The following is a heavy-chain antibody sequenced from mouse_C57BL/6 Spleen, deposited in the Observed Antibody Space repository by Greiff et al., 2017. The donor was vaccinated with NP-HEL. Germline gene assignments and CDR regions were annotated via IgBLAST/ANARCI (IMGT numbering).Heavy chain of an antibody. CDR2: IYPGNCDT. V-gene: IGHV1-5*01. Sequence: VQLQQSGTVLARPGASVKMSCKTSGYTFTSYWMHWVKQRPGQGLEWIGAIYPGNCDTSYNQKFKGKAKLTAVTSASTAYMELSSLTNEDSAVYYCTRFEDGYYDFDYWGQGTTLTVSS. J-gene: IGHJ2*01. CDR1: GYTFTSYW. CDR3: TRFEDGYYDFDY. D-gene: IGHD2-3*01.